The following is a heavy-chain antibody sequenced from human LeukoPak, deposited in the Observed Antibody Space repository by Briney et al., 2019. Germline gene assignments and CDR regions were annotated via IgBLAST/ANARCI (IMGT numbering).Heavy chain of an antibody. V-gene: IGHV3-30-3*01. CDR2: ISYDGSNK. J-gene: IGHJ4*02. CDR3: AKGLRGYSYGPAFDY. D-gene: IGHD5-18*01. CDR1: GFTFSSYA. Sequence: GGSLRLSCAASGFTFSSYAMSWVRQAPGKGLEWVAVISYDGSNKYYADSVKGRFTISRDNSKNTLYLQMNSLRAEDTAVYYCAKGLRGYSYGPAFDYWGQGTLVTVSS.